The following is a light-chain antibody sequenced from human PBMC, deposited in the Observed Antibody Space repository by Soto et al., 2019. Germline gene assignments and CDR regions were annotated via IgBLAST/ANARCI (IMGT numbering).Light chain of an antibody. V-gene: IGKV3-11*01. CDR1: ESVGSD. CDR2: DVS. CDR3: QQRDSWPLT. Sequence: ENVVTQSPATLSWSPGEGATLSCRASESVGSDVAWYQQKPGQPPMLLIYDVSGRATGVPARFSGSGSGTDFTLPISSLEPEDFAVYYCQQRDSWPLTFGGGTKVEIK. J-gene: IGKJ4*01.